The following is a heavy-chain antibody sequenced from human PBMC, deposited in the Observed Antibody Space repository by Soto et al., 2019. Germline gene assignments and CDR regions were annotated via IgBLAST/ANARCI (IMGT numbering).Heavy chain of an antibody. J-gene: IGHJ6*03. V-gene: IGHV3-74*01. D-gene: IGHD2-15*01. CDR3: ARGPVVAAGMIYYYYYMDV. CDR1: GFTFSSYW. CDR2: INSDGSST. Sequence: GGSLRLSCAASGFTFSSYWMHWVRQAPGKGLVWVSRINSDGSSTSYADSVKGRFTISRDNAKNTLYLQMNSLRAEDTAVYYCARGPVVAAGMIYYYYYMDVWGKGTTVTVSS.